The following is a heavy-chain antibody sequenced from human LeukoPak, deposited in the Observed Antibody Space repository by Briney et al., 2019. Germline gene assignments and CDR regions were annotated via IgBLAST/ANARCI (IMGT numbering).Heavy chain of an antibody. CDR2: IIPIFGTA. CDR1: GGTFSSYA. CDR3: AGQKDPRPIDY. V-gene: IGHV1-69*06. J-gene: IGHJ4*02. Sequence: GASVKVSCKASGGTFSSYAISWVRQAPGQELEWMGGIIPIFGTANYAQKFQGRVTITADKSTSTAYMELSELRSDDTAVYYCAGQKDPRPIDYWGQGTLITVSS.